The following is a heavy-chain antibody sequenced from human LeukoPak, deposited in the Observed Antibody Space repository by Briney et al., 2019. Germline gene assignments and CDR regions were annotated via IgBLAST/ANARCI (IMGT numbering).Heavy chain of an antibody. CDR1: GDSVSSNSAA. CDR3: ERGLFHSAEWRVADYYYYGMDV. V-gene: IGHV6-1*01. Sequence: SQTLSLTCAISGDSVSSNSAAWNWIRQSPSRGLEWLGRTYYRSKWYNDYAVSVKSRITINPDTSKNQFSLQLNSVTPEDTAVYYCERGLFHSAEWRVADYYYYGMDVGGKGTTVTVSS. D-gene: IGHD6-19*01. CDR2: TYYRSKWYN. J-gene: IGHJ6*04.